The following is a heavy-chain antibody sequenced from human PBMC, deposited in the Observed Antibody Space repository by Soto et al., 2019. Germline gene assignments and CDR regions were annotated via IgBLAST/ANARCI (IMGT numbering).Heavy chain of an antibody. CDR2: ISSNGGST. Sequence: PGGSLRLSCSASGFTFSSYAMHWVRQAPGKGLEYVSAISSNGGSTYYADSVRGRFTISRDNSKNTLYLQMSSLRAEDTAVYYCVKGDGWNYELLGLYYFDYWGQGTLVTVSS. V-gene: IGHV3-64D*08. CDR3: VKGDGWNYELLGLYYFDY. CDR1: GFTFSSYA. D-gene: IGHD1-7*01. J-gene: IGHJ4*02.